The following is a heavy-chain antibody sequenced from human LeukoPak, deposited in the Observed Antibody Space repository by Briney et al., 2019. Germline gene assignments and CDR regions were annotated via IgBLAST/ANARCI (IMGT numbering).Heavy chain of an antibody. CDR2: ISYDGSNK. CDR1: GFTFSSYG. D-gene: IGHD6-13*01. CDR3: AKGGRSWAMDV. J-gene: IGHJ6*04. Sequence: GRSLRLSCAASGFTFSSYGMHWVRQAPGKGLEWVAVISYDGSNKYYADSVKGRFTISRDNSKNTLYLQMNSLRAEDTAVYYCAKGGRSWAMDVWGKGTTVTVSS. V-gene: IGHV3-30*18.